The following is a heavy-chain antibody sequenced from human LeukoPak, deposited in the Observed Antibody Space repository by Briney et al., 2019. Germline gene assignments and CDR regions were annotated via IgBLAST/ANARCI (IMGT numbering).Heavy chain of an antibody. Sequence: GGSLRLSCAASGFTFSSYAMSWVRQAPGKGLEWVSAISGSGGSTYYADSVKGRFTISRDNSKNTLYLQMNSLRAEDTAVYYCARDPYSGSYGDSYYYYMDVWGKGTTVTISS. D-gene: IGHD1-26*01. CDR1: GFTFSSYA. CDR2: ISGSGGST. CDR3: ARDPYSGSYGDSYYYYMDV. J-gene: IGHJ6*03. V-gene: IGHV3-23*01.